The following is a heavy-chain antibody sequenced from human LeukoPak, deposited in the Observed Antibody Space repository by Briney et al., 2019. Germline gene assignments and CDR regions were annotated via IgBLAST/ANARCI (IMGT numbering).Heavy chain of an antibody. Sequence: SETLSLTCTVSGGSISSGVYYWSWIRQPPGKGLEWIGYIYYSGSTYHNPSLKSRVTISVDTSKNQFSLKLSSVTAADTAVYYCARAVTYYYDSSGYYPDYWGQGTLVTVSS. CDR3: ARAVTYYYDSSGYYPDY. J-gene: IGHJ4*02. CDR1: GGSISSGVYY. CDR2: IYYSGST. D-gene: IGHD3-22*01. V-gene: IGHV4-30-4*01.